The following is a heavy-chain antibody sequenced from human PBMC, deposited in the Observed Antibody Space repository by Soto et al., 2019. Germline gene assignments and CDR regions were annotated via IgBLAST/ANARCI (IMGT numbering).Heavy chain of an antibody. J-gene: IGHJ4*02. CDR1: GFTFSNYA. CDR2: ISGGGGGT. CDR3: TKGSHYDILTAYHAFDF. Sequence: EVQLLESGGGLEQPGGSLRLSCAASGFTFSNYALNWVRHAPGKGLEWASGISGGGGGTHYTDPVKGRFTISRDNSKNTVFLQMNSLRAEDTAVYFCTKGSHYDILTAYHAFDFWGPGTLVTVSS. V-gene: IGHV3-23*01. D-gene: IGHD3-9*01.